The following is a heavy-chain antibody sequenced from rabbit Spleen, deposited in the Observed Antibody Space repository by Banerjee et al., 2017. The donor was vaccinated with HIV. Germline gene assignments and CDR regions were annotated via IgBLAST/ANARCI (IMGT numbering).Heavy chain of an antibody. J-gene: IGHJ4*01. CDR2: IYTGSSAGT. D-gene: IGHD4-1*01. CDR3: ARDLAGVIGWNFNL. V-gene: IGHV1S40*01. CDR1: GFSFSSYW. Sequence: QSLEESGGDLVKPGASLTLTCTASGFSFSSYWICWVRQAPGKGLEWIACIYTGSSAGTYYASWAKGRFTISKTSSTTVTLQLNSLTAADTATYFCARDLAGVIGWNFNLWGQGTLVT.